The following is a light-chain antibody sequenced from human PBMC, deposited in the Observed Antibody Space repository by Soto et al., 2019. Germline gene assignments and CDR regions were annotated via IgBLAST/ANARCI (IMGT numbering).Light chain of an antibody. V-gene: IGKV1-39*01. J-gene: IGKJ4*01. CDR2: GAA. CDR1: QNIRNY. Sequence: DIQMTQSPSSLSASVGDRVAITCRASQNIRNYLNWYQQKPGKAPKVLIYGAASLQSGVPSRFSGSGSGTNFTLTINSLQPEDYATYYCQQSYNMQALTFGGGTKVEIK. CDR3: QQSYNMQALT.